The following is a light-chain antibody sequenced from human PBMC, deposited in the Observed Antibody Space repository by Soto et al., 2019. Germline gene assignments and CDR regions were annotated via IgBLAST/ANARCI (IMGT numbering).Light chain of an antibody. CDR2: DAS. CDR1: QSISSW. J-gene: IGKJ1*01. V-gene: IGKV1-5*01. CDR3: QQYNSDSGT. Sequence: DIQMTQSPSTLSASVGDRVTITCRASQSISSWLAWYQQKPGKAPKLLIYDASSLESGVPSRFSGSGSGTEFTLTISRLQPDEFATYYCQQYNSDSGTFGQGTKVEIK.